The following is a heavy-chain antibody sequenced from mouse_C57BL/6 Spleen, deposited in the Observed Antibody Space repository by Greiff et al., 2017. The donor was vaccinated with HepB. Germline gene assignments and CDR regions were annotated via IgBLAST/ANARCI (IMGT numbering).Heavy chain of an antibody. CDR2: INPYNGGT. CDR1: GYTFTDYY. D-gene: IGHD2-4*01. Sequence: EVQLQQSGPVLVKPGASVKMSCKASGYTFTDYYMNWVKQSHGKSLEWIGVINPYNGGTSYNQKFKGKATLTVDKSSSTAYMELNSLTSEDSAVYYCARKGLRGGGGFDYWGQGTTLTVSS. V-gene: IGHV1-19*01. J-gene: IGHJ2*01. CDR3: ARKGLRGGGGFDY.